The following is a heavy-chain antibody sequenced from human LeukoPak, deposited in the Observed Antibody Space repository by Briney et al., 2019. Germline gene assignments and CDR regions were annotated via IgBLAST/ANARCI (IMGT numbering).Heavy chain of an antibody. Sequence: GGSLRLSCAASGFSVSSKYMNWVRQAPGKGLEWVSILYSAGNTYYADSVKGRFTISRDNSKNTLFLQMDGRRGEDTAVYYCARAREYTVIDFWGQGTLVTVSS. CDR2: LYSAGNT. V-gene: IGHV3-66*02. CDR1: GFSVSSKY. D-gene: IGHD2/OR15-2a*01. CDR3: ARAREYTVIDF. J-gene: IGHJ4*02.